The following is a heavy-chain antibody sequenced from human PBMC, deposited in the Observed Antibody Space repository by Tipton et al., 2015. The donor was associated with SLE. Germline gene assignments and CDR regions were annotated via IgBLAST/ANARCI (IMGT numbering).Heavy chain of an antibody. CDR3: ARPREGDPDAFDI. V-gene: IGHV4-34*01. D-gene: IGHD3-16*01. CDR1: GGSFSGYY. J-gene: IGHJ3*02. Sequence: LSLTCAVYGGSFSGYYWSWIRQPPGKGLEWIGEINHSGSTNYNPSLKSRVTISVDTSKNQFSLKLSSVTAADTAVYYCARPREGDPDAFDIWGQGTMVTVSS. CDR2: INHSGST.